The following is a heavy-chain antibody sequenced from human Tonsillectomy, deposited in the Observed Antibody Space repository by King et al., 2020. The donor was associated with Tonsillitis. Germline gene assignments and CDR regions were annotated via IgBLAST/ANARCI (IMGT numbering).Heavy chain of an antibody. CDR3: ARVVRYFDYRYFDY. J-gene: IGHJ4*02. D-gene: IGHD3-9*01. Sequence: VQLQQWGAGLLKPSEPLSLTCAVYGGSFSGYYWSWIRQPPGKGLEWIGEINHSGSTNYNPSLKSRVTISVDTSKNQFSLKLSSVTAADTAVYYCARVVRYFDYRYFDYWGQGTLVTVSS. V-gene: IGHV4-34*01. CDR1: GGSFSGYY. CDR2: INHSGST.